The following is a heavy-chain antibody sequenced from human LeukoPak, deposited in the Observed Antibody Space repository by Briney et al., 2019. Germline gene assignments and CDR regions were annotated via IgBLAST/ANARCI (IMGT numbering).Heavy chain of an antibody. CDR2: ISYDGSNK. CDR3: AKPVGRWLQSDYFDY. D-gene: IGHD5-24*01. CDR1: GFTFSSYG. Sequence: GRSLRLSCAASGFTFSSYGMHWVRQAPGKGLEWVAVISYDGSNKYYADSVKGRFTTSRDNSKNTLYLQMNSLRAEDTAVYYCAKPVGRWLQSDYFDYWGQGTLVTVSS. J-gene: IGHJ4*02. V-gene: IGHV3-30*18.